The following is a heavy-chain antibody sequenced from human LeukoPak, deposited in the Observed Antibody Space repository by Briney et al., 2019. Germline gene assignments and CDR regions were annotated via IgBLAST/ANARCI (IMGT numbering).Heavy chain of an antibody. D-gene: IGHD4-11*01. J-gene: IGHJ4*02. Sequence: PGGSLRLSCAASGFTFSSYSMNWVRQAPGKGLEWVSSISSSSSYIYYADSVKGRFTISRDNAKNSLYLQMNSLRAEDTAVYYCARVMTTVIPSDYWGQGTPVTVSS. CDR2: ISSSSSYI. V-gene: IGHV3-21*01. CDR1: GFTFSSYS. CDR3: ARVMTTVIPSDY.